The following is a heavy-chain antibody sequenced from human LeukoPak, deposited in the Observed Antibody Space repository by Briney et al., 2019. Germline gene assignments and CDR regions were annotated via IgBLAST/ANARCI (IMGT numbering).Heavy chain of an antibody. J-gene: IGHJ4*02. V-gene: IGHV3-21*01. CDR3: AKRDSAGSGTGKYYFDY. CDR1: GFTFSSYS. Sequence: GGSLRLSCAASGFTFSSYSMNWVRQAPGKGLEWVSSISSSSSYIYYADSVKGRFTISRDNAKNSLYLQMNSLRAEDTAIYYCAKRDSAGSGTGKYYFDYWGQGTLVTVSS. D-gene: IGHD6-13*01. CDR2: ISSSSSYI.